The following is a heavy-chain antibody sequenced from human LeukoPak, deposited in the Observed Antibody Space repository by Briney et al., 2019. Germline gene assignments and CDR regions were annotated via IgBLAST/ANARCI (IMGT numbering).Heavy chain of an antibody. CDR1: GFTFSSYS. CDR2: ISSSSSTI. CDR3: ARDMGYCSSSNCYTYYLDY. V-gene: IGHV3-48*04. J-gene: IGHJ4*02. Sequence: GGSLRLSCAASGFTFSSYSMNWVRQAPGKGLEWVSYISSSSSTIYYADSVKGRFTISRDNAKNSLYLQMNSVRGEDTAVYYCARDMGYCSSSNCYTYYLDYWGQGTLVTVSS. D-gene: IGHD2-2*01.